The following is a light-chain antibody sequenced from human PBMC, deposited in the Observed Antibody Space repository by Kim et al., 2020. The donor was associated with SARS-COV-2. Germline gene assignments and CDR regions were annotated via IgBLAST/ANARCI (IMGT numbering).Light chain of an antibody. CDR2: AAS. J-gene: IGKJ1*01. CDR3: QQSYRTPRT. V-gene: IGKV1-39*01. Sequence: DIPMTQSPSSLSASVGDRVTITCRASQSISSYLNWYQQKPGKAPKLLIYAASSLQSGVPSRFSGSGSGTDFTLTISSLQPEDFATYYCQQSYRTPRTFGQGTKVDIK. CDR1: QSISSY.